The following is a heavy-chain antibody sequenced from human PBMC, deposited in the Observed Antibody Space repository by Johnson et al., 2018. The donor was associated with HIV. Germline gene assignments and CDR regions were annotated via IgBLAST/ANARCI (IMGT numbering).Heavy chain of an antibody. J-gene: IGHJ2*01. V-gene: IGHV3-30*03. Sequence: QVQLVESGGGVVQPGRSLRLSCAASGFTFSSYGMHWVRQAPGKGLEWVAVISYDGSNKYYSDSVKGRFTISRDNSKNTLYLQMNSLRAEDTAVYYCASPPSGYDFWDGPNIFDVWG. CDR2: ISYDGSNK. CDR3: ASPPSGYDFWDGPNIFDV. CDR1: GFTFSSYG. D-gene: IGHD3-3*01.